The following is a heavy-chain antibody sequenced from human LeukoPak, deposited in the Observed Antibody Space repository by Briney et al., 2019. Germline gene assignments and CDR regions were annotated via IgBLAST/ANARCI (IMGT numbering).Heavy chain of an antibody. V-gene: IGHV1-2*02. D-gene: IGHD3-10*01. J-gene: IGHJ4*02. CDR1: GYTFAGYY. CDR2: INPNSGST. CDR3: ARELPWYFGSGSFSIQAFDY. Sequence: ASVKVSCKASGYTFAGYYIHWVRQAPGQGLEWLGWINPNSGSTNYAQKFQGRVTMTRDTSITTAYMELSSLRSDDTAMYYCARELPWYFGSGSFSIQAFDYWGQGALITVSS.